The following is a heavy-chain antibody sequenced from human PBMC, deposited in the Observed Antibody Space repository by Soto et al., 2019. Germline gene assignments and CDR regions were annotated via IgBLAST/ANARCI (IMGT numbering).Heavy chain of an antibody. J-gene: IGHJ6*02. Sequence: EVQLVESGGDLVQPGRSLRLSCAASGFTFDDYAMHWVRQAPGKGLEWVSGISWNSGSIGYADSVKGRLTISRDNDKNSLYLQMHSLVAEDTALYYCAKEGFAAGSFGRGMDGWGQGTTVTVS. V-gene: IGHV3-9*01. CDR1: GFTFDDYA. D-gene: IGHD3-3*02. CDR2: ISWNSGSI. CDR3: AKEGFAAGSFGRGMDG.